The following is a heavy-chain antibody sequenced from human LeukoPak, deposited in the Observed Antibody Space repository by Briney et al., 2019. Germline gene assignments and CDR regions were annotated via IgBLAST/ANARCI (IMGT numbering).Heavy chain of an antibody. Sequence: GGSLRLSCAASGFTFSSYAMSWVRQAPGKGLEWVSAISGSGGSTYYADSVKGRFTISRDNAKNSLYLQMNSLRAEDTAVYYCARKKRSFDYWGQGTLVTVSS. CDR1: GFTFSSYA. CDR3: ARKKRSFDY. D-gene: IGHD3-10*01. CDR2: ISGSGGST. V-gene: IGHV3-23*01. J-gene: IGHJ4*02.